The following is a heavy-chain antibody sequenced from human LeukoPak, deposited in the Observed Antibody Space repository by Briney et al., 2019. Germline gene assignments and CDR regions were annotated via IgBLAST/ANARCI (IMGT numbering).Heavy chain of an antibody. CDR2: IYYSGST. V-gene: IGHV4-59*01. D-gene: IGHD6-6*01. CDR3: AREGSSSLSRAFDI. CDR1: GGSISSYY. Sequence: SETLSLTCTVSGGSISSYYWSWIRQPPGKGLEWIGYIYYSGSTNYNPSLKSRVTISVDTSKNQFSLKLSSVTAADTAVYYCAREGSSSLSRAFDIWGQGTMVTVSS. J-gene: IGHJ3*02.